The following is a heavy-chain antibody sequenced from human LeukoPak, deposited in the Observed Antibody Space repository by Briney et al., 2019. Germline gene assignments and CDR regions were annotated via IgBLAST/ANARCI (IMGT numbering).Heavy chain of an antibody. CDR1: GFTFSDHY. CDR2: TRNKANSYTT. J-gene: IGHJ1*01. D-gene: IGHD4-23*01. Sequence: PGGSLRLSCAASGFTFSDHYMDWVRQAPGKGLEWVGRTRNKANSYTTEYAASVKGRFTISRDDSKKSLYLQMNSLKTEDTAVYYCVRATNYGGNSAYFQHWGQGTLVTVSS. V-gene: IGHV3-72*01. CDR3: VRATNYGGNSAYFQH.